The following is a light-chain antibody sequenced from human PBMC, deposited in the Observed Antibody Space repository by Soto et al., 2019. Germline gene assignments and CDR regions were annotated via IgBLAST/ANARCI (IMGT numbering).Light chain of an antibody. CDR1: SSDVGGYNY. CDR2: VS. CDR3: CSYAGGYTWV. J-gene: IGLJ3*02. V-gene: IGLV2-11*01. Sequence: QSALTQPRSVSGSPGQSVTISCTGTSSDVGGYNYVSWYQHHPGKAPKLINVSKRPSGVPDRFSASKSDSAASLTISGLQAEDEADYYCCSYAGGYTWVFGGGTKVTVL.